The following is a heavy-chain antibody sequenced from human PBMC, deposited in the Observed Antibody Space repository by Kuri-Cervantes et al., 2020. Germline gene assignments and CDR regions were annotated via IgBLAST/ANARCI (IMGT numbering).Heavy chain of an antibody. CDR2: IRNKANSYTT. V-gene: IGHV3-72*01. Sequence: GESLKISCAASGFTFSNAWMSWVRQAPGKGLEWVGRIRNKANSYTTEYAASVKDRFTISRDDSKNSLYLQMNSLKTEDTAVYYCARSDRTRGFCSGGNCYSPDYWGQGTQVTVSS. CDR3: ARSDRTRGFCSGGNCYSPDY. CDR1: GFTFSNAW. J-gene: IGHJ4*02. D-gene: IGHD2-15*01.